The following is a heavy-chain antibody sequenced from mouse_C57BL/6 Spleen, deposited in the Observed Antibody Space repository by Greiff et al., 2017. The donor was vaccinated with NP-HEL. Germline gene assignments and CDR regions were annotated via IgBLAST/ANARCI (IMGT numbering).Heavy chain of an antibody. Sequence: QVQLQQSGAELVKPGASVKISCKASDYAFSSYWMNWVKQRPGKGLEWIGQIYPGDGDTNYNGKFKGKATLTADKSSSTAYMQLSSLTSEDSAVYFCAREGLGQDYAMDYWGQGTSVTVSS. V-gene: IGHV1-80*01. D-gene: IGHD4-1*01. J-gene: IGHJ4*01. CDR3: AREGLGQDYAMDY. CDR1: DYAFSSYW. CDR2: IYPGDGDT.